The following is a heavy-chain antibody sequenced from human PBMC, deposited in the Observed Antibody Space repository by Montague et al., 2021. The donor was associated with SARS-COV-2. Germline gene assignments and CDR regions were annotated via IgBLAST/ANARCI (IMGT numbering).Heavy chain of an antibody. CDR3: ARDRQDHRTGLSLWGLDD. V-gene: IGHV3-23*03. CDR1: GFSFSAYA. J-gene: IGHJ6*02. CDR2: FYCGGGGA. D-gene: IGHD3/OR15-3a*01. Sequence: SLRLSCAATGFSFSAYAMNWVRQAPGKGLEWVSVFYCGGGGAHYADSVEGRFTISRDDFKNTLYLQMNSLRAEDTAVYYCARDRQDHRTGLSLWGLDDWGQGTMVTVSS.